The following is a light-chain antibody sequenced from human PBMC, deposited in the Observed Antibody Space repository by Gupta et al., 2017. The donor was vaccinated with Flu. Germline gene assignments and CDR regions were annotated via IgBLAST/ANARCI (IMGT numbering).Light chain of an antibody. CDR3: NSRDSTDNHQAV. J-gene: IGLJ2*01. Sequence: SSQLPQYPAVSVALVQTVRITCQGASFRNSYASWYQQKPGQAPVLVIYGKTNRPSGIPDRFSGSNSGNTASLTITGAQAEDEADYYCNSRDSTDNHQAVFGGGTKLTVL. CDR2: GKT. V-gene: IGLV3-19*01. CDR1: SFRNSY.